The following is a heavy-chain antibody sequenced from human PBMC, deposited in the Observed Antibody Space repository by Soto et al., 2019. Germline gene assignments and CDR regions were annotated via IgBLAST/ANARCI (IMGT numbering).Heavy chain of an antibody. CDR1: GGSISSYNW. D-gene: IGHD5-18*01. CDR3: ARGTMDADTAMGNFDY. V-gene: IGHV4-4*02. J-gene: IGHJ4*02. CDR2: VYHSGTN. Sequence: QVQLQESGPGLVKPSGTLSLTCAVSGGSISSYNWWSWVRQPPGKGLEWIGEVYHSGTNNYNPSLKSRVTISVDKSKNQFSLKLSSVTAADTAVYYCARGTMDADTAMGNFDYWGQGTLVTVSS.